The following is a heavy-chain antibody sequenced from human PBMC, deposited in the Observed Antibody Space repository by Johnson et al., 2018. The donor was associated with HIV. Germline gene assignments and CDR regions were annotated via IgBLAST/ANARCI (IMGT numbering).Heavy chain of an antibody. D-gene: IGHD2-2*01. Sequence: QVQLVESGGGLVQPGGSLRLSCVASGFTFSDYYMTWVRQAPGKGLEWVSYISSSGSTIYSADSVKGRFTISRDNAKNSLYLQMNSLRAEDTAVYYCARQVYCSSTSCSSAFDIWGQGTVVTVSS. CDR3: ARQVYCSSTSCSSAFDI. CDR2: ISSSGSTI. CDR1: GFTFSDYY. J-gene: IGHJ3*02. V-gene: IGHV3-11*04.